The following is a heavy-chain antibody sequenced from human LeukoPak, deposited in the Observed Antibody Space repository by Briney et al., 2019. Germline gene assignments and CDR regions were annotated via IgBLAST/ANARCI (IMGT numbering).Heavy chain of an antibody. CDR1: GFTFTSYE. Sequence: PGGSLRLSCAASGFTFTSYEMNWVRQAPGKGLEWIANIDYSGTTNYNPSLKSRVTISIDASINHFSLKLTSVTAADTAVYYCARDYLRRNCNSNNCMALDVWGKGTTVTVSS. CDR3: ARDYLRRNCNSNNCMALDV. D-gene: IGHD2/OR15-2a*01. CDR2: IDYSGTT. J-gene: IGHJ6*04. V-gene: IGHV4-59*01.